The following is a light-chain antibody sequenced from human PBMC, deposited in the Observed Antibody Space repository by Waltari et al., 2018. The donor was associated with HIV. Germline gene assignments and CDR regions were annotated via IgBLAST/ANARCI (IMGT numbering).Light chain of an antibody. J-gene: IGLJ1*01. CDR2: DDV. CDR3: QVWDVTSDHFV. V-gene: IGLV3-21*02. Sequence: SYLLPQPPSLSVTPGQTARITSGGNNIGTTTVHWYRHNLGQAPVLVIYDDVERPSGIPERLSGSNSGNTATLSITRVDVGDEAEYYCQVWDVTSDHFVFGPGTTVTVL. CDR1: NIGTTT.